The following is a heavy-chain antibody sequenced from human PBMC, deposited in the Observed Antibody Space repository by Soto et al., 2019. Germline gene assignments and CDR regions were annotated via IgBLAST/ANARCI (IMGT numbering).Heavy chain of an antibody. CDR3: AREDVSCSSAYQNWFDP. V-gene: IGHV3-21*01. CDR1: GFSVPGFS. D-gene: IGHD2-15*01. Sequence: PGGSLRLSCTASGFSVPGFSMNWVRQAPGKGLEWVSSISSNRKYIYYAPSLQGRFTTSIDNASNSLFLQMESLRAEDTAVYYCAREDVSCSSAYQNWFDPWGQGTLVTVSS. CDR2: ISSNRKYI. J-gene: IGHJ5*02.